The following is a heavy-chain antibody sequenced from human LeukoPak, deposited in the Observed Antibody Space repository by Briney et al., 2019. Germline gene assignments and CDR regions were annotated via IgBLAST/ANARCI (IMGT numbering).Heavy chain of an antibody. CDR3: AKDSGYDWGSFDY. D-gene: IGHD3-16*01. Sequence: PGGSLRLSCAASGFTVSSNYMSWVRQAPGKGLEWVSGISWNSGSIGYADSVKGRFTISRDNAKNSLYLQMNSLRAEDTALYYCAKDSGYDWGSFDYWGQGTLVTVSS. J-gene: IGHJ4*02. V-gene: IGHV3-9*01. CDR2: ISWNSGSI. CDR1: GFTVSSNY.